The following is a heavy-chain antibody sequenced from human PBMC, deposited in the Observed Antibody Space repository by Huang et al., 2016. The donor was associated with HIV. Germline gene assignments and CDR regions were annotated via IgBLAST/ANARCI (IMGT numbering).Heavy chain of an antibody. Sequence: QVQLVESGAELKKPGASVRVSCKVSGYTVSELSLHWVRQAPEKGLEWMGGVDPEEGETIYAQRLQGRVTMTADTSTDTAYMELSSLRPEDTAVYYCATSTPDVGAGVLRSAFDIWGQGTMVTVSS. J-gene: IGHJ3*02. CDR3: ATSTPDVGAGVLRSAFDI. CDR2: VDPEEGET. V-gene: IGHV1-24*01. CDR1: GYTVSELS. D-gene: IGHD2-15*01.